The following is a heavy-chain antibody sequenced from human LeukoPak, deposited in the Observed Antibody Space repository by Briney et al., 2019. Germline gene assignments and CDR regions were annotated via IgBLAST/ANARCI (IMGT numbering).Heavy chain of an antibody. V-gene: IGHV1-69*13. D-gene: IGHD1/OR15-1a*01. CDR2: IIPIFGTA. Sequence: EASVKVSCKASGGTFSSYAISWVRQAPGQGLEWMGGIIPIFGTANYAQKFQGRVTITADESTSTAYMELSSLRSEDTAVYYCAKGTKPVMTIPDYWGHGILVTVSS. J-gene: IGHJ4*01. CDR3: AKGTKPVMTIPDY. CDR1: GGTFSSYA.